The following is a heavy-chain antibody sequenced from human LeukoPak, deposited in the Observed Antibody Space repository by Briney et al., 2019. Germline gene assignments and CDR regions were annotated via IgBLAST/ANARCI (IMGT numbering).Heavy chain of an antibody. CDR3: ARLDCSSDRCGRDDDAFDD. Sequence: GESLKISCKGSGYTFSNYWIGWVRQMPGKGLESVGIIYPRDSDTRYSPSFEGQVTISADKSISTAYLQWNSLKASDTGMYYCARLDCSSDRCGRDDDAFDDWGQGTMVTVSS. CDR1: GYTFSNYW. D-gene: IGHD6-19*01. CDR2: IYPRDSDT. V-gene: IGHV5-51*01. J-gene: IGHJ3*01.